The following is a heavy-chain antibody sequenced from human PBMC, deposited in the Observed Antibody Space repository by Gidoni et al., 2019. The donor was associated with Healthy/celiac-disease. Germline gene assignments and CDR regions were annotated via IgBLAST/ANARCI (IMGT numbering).Heavy chain of an antibody. V-gene: IGHV4-38-2*02. D-gene: IGHD6-13*01. Sequence: QVQLQESGPGLVKPSETLSLTCTVSGYSISSGYYWGWIRQPPGKGLEWIGSIYHSGSTYYNPSLKSRVTISVDTSKNQFSLKLSSVTAADTAVYYCARDPDSSSWYSTFDYWGQGTLVTVSS. CDR1: GYSISSGYY. CDR2: IYHSGST. J-gene: IGHJ4*02. CDR3: ARDPDSSSWYSTFDY.